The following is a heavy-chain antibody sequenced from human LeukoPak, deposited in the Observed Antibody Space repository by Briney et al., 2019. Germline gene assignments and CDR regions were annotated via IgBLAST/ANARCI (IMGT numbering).Heavy chain of an antibody. V-gene: IGHV4-59*01. CDR3: ARPRRTIGDAFDI. CDR2: MYHSGFT. J-gene: IGHJ3*02. CDR1: GGSISSYY. D-gene: IGHD5-24*01. Sequence: PSETLSLTCTVSGGSISSYYWSWIRQPPGKGLEWIGYMYHSGFTNYSPSLKSRVTISADTSKNQFSLNLTFVTAADTAVYYCARPRRTIGDAFDIWGQGTMVIVSS.